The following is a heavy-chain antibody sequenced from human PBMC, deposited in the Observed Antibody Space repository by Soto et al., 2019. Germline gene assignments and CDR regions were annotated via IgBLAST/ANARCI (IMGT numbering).Heavy chain of an antibody. CDR1: GLSITDSEMG. Sequence: QVTLKESGPVLVNPTETLTLRCTVSGLSITDSEMGVSWIRQPPGQPLEWLAHIDSSGEKSYRTFLKNRLAISKDTSKSQIVLTMTNMDPADTATYYCARRHLAVAVSPWFDPWGQGIPVTVSS. J-gene: IGHJ5*02. CDR3: ARRHLAVAVSPWFDP. V-gene: IGHV2-26*01. CDR2: IDSSGEK. D-gene: IGHD6-19*01.